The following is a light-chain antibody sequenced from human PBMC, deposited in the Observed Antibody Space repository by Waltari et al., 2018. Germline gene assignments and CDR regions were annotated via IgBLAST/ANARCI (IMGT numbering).Light chain of an antibody. V-gene: IGLV1-51*02. CDR3: ATWDDSLTAVV. J-gene: IGLJ2*01. Sequence: QSVLTQPPSVSAAPGQKVTISCSGSRSNIGTSFVSWYQQLPGTAPKLLFSENYNRLSGTPDRFSGSRSGTSATLDITGHQTGDEADYYCATWDDSLTAVVFGGGTKVTVL. CDR1: RSNIGTSF. CDR2: ENY.